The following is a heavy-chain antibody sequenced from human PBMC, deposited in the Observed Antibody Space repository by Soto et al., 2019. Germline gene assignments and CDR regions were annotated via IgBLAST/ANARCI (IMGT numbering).Heavy chain of an antibody. D-gene: IGHD2-21*02. CDR1: GFTFGSYW. CDR2: INSDGSST. Sequence: GGSLRLSCAASGFTFGSYWMHWVRQAPGKGLVWVSRINSDGSSTSYADSVKGRFTISRDNAKNTLYLQMNSLRAEDTAVYYCARVHDLYYYMDVWGKGTTVTVSS. J-gene: IGHJ6*03. V-gene: IGHV3-74*01. CDR3: ARVHDLYYYMDV.